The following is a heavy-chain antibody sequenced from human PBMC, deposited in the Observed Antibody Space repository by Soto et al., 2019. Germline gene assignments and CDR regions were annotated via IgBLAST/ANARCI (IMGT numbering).Heavy chain of an antibody. CDR3: ARGSIAVAGSKDLDV. V-gene: IGHV1-3*01. Sequence: ASVKVSCKASGYTFTSYAVHWVRQAPGQGLEWMGWINVGNGYTKYSQRFQARVTITRDTSANTAYMELSSLRSEDTAMYYCARGSIAVAGSKDLDVWGQGTTVSVSS. J-gene: IGHJ6*02. CDR1: GYTFTSYA. D-gene: IGHD6-19*01. CDR2: INVGNGYT.